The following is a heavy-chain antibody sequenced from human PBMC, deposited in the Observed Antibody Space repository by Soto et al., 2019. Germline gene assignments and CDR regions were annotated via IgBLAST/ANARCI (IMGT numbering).Heavy chain of an antibody. CDR1: GFTFSTYG. V-gene: IGHV3-33*01. CDR2: IRYDGSQQ. Sequence: QEQLVESGGGVVESGRSLRLSCVASGFTFSTYGMHWVRQTPGKGLECVAAIRYDGSQQYYTDSVRGRFTISRDNSRNTMYLQMNSLRGEDTAVYYCARCPWLYDRGGNQYDAFDVWGQGTMVTVSS. D-gene: IGHD3-22*01. J-gene: IGHJ3*01. CDR3: ARCPWLYDRGGNQYDAFDV.